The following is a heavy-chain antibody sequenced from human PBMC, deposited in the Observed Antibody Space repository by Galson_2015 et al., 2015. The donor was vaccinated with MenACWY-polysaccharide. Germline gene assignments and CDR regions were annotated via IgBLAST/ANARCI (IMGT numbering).Heavy chain of an antibody. D-gene: IGHD2-21*02. J-gene: IGHJ3*01. Sequence: SLRLSCAASGFTFSSYWMHWVRQAPGEGLVWVSRINTDGSSTSYADSVEGRFTVSRDNAKNTVYLQMNSLRAEDTAVYYCARDPHCGAGCSIHDAFDVWGQGTMVTVSS. V-gene: IGHV3-74*01. CDR1: GFTFSSYW. CDR3: ARDPHCGAGCSIHDAFDV. CDR2: INTDGSST.